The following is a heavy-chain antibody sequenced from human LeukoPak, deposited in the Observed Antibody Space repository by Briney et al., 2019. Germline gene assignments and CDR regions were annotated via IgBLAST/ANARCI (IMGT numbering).Heavy chain of an antibody. Sequence: GGSLRLSCAASGFTFSSYAMSWVRQAPGEGLEWVSAISGSGGSTYYADSVEGRFTISRDNSKNTLYLQMNSLRAEDTAVYYCAKGDSMIVVVITDYFDYWGQGTLVTVSS. CDR2: ISGSGGST. V-gene: IGHV3-23*01. CDR1: GFTFSSYA. CDR3: AKGDSMIVVVITDYFDY. J-gene: IGHJ4*02. D-gene: IGHD3-22*01.